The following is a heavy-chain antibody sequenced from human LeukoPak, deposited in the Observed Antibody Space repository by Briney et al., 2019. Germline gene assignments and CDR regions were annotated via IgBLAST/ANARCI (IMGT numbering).Heavy chain of an antibody. Sequence: SETLSLTCTVSGGSISSSSYYWGWIRQPPGKGLEWIGSIYYSGSTYYNPSLKSRVTISVDTSKNQFSLKLSSVTAADTAVYYCARGDYDFWSGYDYYYYGMDVWGQGTTVTVSS. V-gene: IGHV4-39*07. CDR3: ARGDYDFWSGYDYYYYGMDV. CDR1: GGSISSSSYY. D-gene: IGHD3-3*01. J-gene: IGHJ6*02. CDR2: IYYSGST.